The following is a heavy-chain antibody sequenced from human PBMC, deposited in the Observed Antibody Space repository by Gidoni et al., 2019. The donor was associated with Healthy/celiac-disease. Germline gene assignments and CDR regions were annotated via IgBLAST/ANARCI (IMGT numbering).Heavy chain of an antibody. V-gene: IGHV1-18*01. CDR2: ISAYNGNT. D-gene: IGHD3-22*01. CDR1: G. J-gene: IGHJ6*02. Sequence: GISWVRQAPGQGLEWMGWISAYNGNTNYAQKLQGRVTMTTDTSTSTAYMELRSLRSDDTAVYYCARAALEVYDSSGHLILDGMDVWGQGTTVTVSS. CDR3: ARAALEVYDSSGHLILDGMDV.